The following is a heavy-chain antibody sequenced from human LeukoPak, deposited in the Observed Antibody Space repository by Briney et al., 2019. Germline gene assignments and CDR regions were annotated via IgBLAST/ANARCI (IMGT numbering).Heavy chain of an antibody. CDR1: GDSISSGGYS. D-gene: IGHD4-11*01. Sequence: SETLSLTCAVSGDSISSGGYSWSWIRQPPGKGLEWIGYIYHSGTTYYNPSPKSRVTILVDRSKNQFSLKLGSVTAADTAVYYCARVTTVTTFDYWGQGTLVSVSS. CDR2: IYHSGTT. V-gene: IGHV4-30-2*01. CDR3: ARVTTVTTFDY. J-gene: IGHJ4*02.